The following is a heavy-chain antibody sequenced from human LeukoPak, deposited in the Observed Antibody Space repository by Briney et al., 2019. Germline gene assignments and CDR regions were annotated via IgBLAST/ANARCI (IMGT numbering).Heavy chain of an antibody. CDR2: IYYSGST. CDR1: GGSISSSSYY. Sequence: PSETLSLTCTVSGGSISSSSYYWGWIRQPPGKGLEWIGSIYYSGSTYYNPSLKSRVTISVNTSKNQFSLKLSSVTAADTAVYYCARDVLGGSGIGYFDYWGQGTLVTVSS. J-gene: IGHJ4*02. CDR3: ARDVLGGSGIGYFDY. V-gene: IGHV4-39*02. D-gene: IGHD3-10*01.